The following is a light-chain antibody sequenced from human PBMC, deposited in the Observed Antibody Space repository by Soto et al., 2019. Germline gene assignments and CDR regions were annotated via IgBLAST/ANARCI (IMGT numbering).Light chain of an antibody. CDR3: QQYNSYS. J-gene: IGKJ1*01. CDR1: QSISSY. CDR2: KAS. V-gene: IGKV1-5*03. Sequence: DIQMTQSPSSLSASVVDRVTITCRASQSISSYLNWYQQKPGKAPKLLIYKASTLKSGVPPRFSGSGSGTEFTLTISSLQPDDFATYYCQQYNSYSFGQGTKVDIK.